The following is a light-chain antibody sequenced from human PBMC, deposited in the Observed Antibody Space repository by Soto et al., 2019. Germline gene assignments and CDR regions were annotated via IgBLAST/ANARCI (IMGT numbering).Light chain of an antibody. CDR2: EVT. CDR3: SSFTTSYFYV. V-gene: IGLV2-14*01. J-gene: IGLJ1*01. CDR1: GSDIDADNY. Sequence: QSLLTQPASVSRSPRQSITLSCTGRGSDIDADNYVSWYQQHPGRAPKLLIHEVTRRPSGVSSRFSASKSAYTASLTISGLQAEDEANYFCSSFTTSYFYVFGPGTKVTVL.